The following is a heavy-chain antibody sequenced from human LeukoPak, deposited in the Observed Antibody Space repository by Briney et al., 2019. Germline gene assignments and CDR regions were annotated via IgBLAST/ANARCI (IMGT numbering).Heavy chain of an antibody. CDR1: GGSFSTYY. CDR2: INHGGST. Sequence: SETLSLTCAVYGGSFSTYYWSWFRQPPGKGLEWIGEINHGGSTNHNPSLKSRVTISGDTSKNQFSLKLSSVTAADTAVYYCAFSSDYQQHWGQGTLVTVSS. D-gene: IGHD3-22*01. J-gene: IGHJ1*01. CDR3: AFSSDYQQH. V-gene: IGHV4-34*01.